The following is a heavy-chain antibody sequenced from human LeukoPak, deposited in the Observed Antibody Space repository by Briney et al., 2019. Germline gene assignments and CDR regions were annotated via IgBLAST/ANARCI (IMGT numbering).Heavy chain of an antibody. J-gene: IGHJ6*02. D-gene: IGHD3-22*01. CDR3: ARGGNYYDSSGYYWMDV. V-gene: IGHV1-8*01. CDR2: PNSGNT. Sequence: PNSGNTGYAQKFQGRVTMTRNTSISTAYMELSSLRSEDTAVYYCARGGNYYDSSGYYWMDVWGQGTTVTVSS.